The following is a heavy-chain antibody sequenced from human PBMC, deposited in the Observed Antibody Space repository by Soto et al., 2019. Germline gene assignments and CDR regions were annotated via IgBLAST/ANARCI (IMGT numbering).Heavy chain of an antibody. D-gene: IGHD2-2*02. CDR2: IYYSGST. J-gene: IGHJ3*02. CDR3: ARAVGYCSSTSCYTDAFDI. Sequence: SETLSLTCTVSGGSISSGDYYWSWIRQPPGKGLEWIGYIYYSGSTYYNPSLKSRVTISVDTSKNQFSLKLSSVTAADTAVYYCARAVGYCSSTSCYTDAFDIWGQGTMVTVSS. CDR1: GGSISSGDYY. V-gene: IGHV4-30-4*01.